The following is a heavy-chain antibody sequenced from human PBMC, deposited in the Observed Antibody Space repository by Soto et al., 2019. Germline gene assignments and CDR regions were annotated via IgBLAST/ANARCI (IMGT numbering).Heavy chain of an antibody. CDR1: GDSVSSNSAA. V-gene: IGHV6-1*01. J-gene: IGHJ4*02. CDR2: TYFRSKWYN. D-gene: IGHD2-8*01. CDR3: ARMVGGAVDS. Sequence: SQTLSLTCAISGDSVSSNSAAWNWIRQSPSRGLEWLGRTYFRSKWYNDYAVSVKSRITISPDTSKNQFSLHLNSVTPEDTALHYCARMVGGAVDSWGQETLVTVSS.